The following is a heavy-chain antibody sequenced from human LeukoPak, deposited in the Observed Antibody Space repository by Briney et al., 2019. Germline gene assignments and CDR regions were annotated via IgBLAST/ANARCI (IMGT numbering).Heavy chain of an antibody. CDR3: AKVARKWELLPNFDY. V-gene: IGHV3-23*01. CDR2: ISGSGGST. J-gene: IGHJ4*02. D-gene: IGHD1-26*01. CDR1: GVTFSSYA. Sequence: GGSLRLSCAASGVTFSSYAMSWVRQAPGKGLEWVSAISGSGGSTYYADSVKGRFTISRDNSKNTLYLQMNSLRAEDTAVYYCAKVARKWELLPNFDYWGQGTLVTVSS.